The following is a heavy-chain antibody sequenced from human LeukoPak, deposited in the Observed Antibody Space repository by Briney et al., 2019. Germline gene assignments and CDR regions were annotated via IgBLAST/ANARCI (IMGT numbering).Heavy chain of an antibody. D-gene: IGHD5-24*01. J-gene: IGHJ4*02. V-gene: IGHV3-33*01. CDR2: IWYDGSNK. CDR1: GFTFSNYD. CDR3: ARHGYNYGFDY. Sequence: GGSLRLSCAASGFTFSNYDVHWVHQAPGKGLEWVAVIWYDGSNKYYVDSVKGRFTISRDISKNTLYLQMNSLSAEDTAVYYCARHGYNYGFDYWGQGTLVTVSS.